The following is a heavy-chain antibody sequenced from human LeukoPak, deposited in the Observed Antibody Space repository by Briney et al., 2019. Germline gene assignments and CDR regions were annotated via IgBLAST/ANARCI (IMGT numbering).Heavy chain of an antibody. CDR2: VNNDGSST. CDR1: GFTFSTYW. V-gene: IGHV3-74*01. J-gene: IGHJ4*02. D-gene: IGHD6-19*01. CDR3: ARAEVAGHIDY. Sequence: GGSLRLSCAASGFTFSTYWMHWVRQAPGKGLVWVSRVNNDGSSTSHADSVKGRFTISRDNAKNTLYLQMNSLRAEDTAVYYCARAEVAGHIDYWGQGTLVTVSS.